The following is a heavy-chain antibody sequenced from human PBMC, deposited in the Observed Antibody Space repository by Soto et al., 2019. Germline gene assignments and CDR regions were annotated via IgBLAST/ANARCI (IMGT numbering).Heavy chain of an antibody. Sequence: SETLSLPCTVSGGSIRSGGYNCGWICQPPWKGLEWIGHVYYSGSTYYNPSLNRRATISVDTSKNQFPLKLGSVTAAHTAVYCCARAVGRPVIPQNGYGYRNRRMYYYYGMDVWGXGTTVTVS. CDR1: GGSIRSGGYN. D-gene: IGHD4-4*01. V-gene: IGHV4-31*02. CDR2: VYYSGST. J-gene: IGHJ6*02. CDR3: ARAVGRPVIPQNGYGYRNRRMYYYYGMDV.